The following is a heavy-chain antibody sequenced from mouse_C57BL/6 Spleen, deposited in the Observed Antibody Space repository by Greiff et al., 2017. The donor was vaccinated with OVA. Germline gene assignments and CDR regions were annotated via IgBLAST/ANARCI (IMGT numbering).Heavy chain of an antibody. CDR3: ARLPIYYYGSSDGGDYAMDY. Sequence: EVHLVESGGGLVKPGGSLKLSCAASGFTFSDYGMHWVRQAPEKGLEWVAYISSGSSTIYYADTVKGRFTISRDNAKNTLFLQMTSLRSEDTAMYYWARLPIYYYGSSDGGDYAMDYWGQGTSVTVSS. D-gene: IGHD1-1*01. V-gene: IGHV5-17*01. CDR1: GFTFSDYG. CDR2: ISSGSSTI. J-gene: IGHJ4*01.